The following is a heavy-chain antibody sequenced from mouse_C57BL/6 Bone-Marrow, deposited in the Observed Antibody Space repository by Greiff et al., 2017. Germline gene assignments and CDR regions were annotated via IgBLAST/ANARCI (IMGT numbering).Heavy chain of an antibody. Sequence: VQLQQSGTELVKPGASVKLSCKASGYTFTSYWMHWVKQRPGQGLEWIGNINPSNGGTNYNEKFKSKATLTVDKSSSTAYMQLSSLTSEDSAVYYCAIDSSGYAWFAYWGQGTLVTVSA. D-gene: IGHD3-2*02. CDR3: AIDSSGYAWFAY. V-gene: IGHV1-53*01. J-gene: IGHJ3*01. CDR2: INPSNGGT. CDR1: GYTFTSYW.